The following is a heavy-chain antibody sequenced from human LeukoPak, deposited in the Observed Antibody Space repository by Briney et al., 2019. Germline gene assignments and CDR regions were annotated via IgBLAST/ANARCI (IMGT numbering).Heavy chain of an antibody. CDR2: INPNSGGT. Sequence: ASVKVSCKASGYTFTGYYMHWVRQAPGQVLESMGRINPNSGGTNYAQKFQGRVTMTRDTSISTAYMELSRLRSDDTAVYYCARDYRAGVYFDLWGRGTLVTVSS. D-gene: IGHD1-26*01. V-gene: IGHV1-2*06. J-gene: IGHJ2*01. CDR1: GYTFTGYY. CDR3: ARDYRAGVYFDL.